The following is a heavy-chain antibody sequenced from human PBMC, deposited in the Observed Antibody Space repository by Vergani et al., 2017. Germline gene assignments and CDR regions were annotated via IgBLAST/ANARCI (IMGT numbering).Heavy chain of an antibody. D-gene: IGHD1-26*01. CDR3: AKDFPGEWELLLPDY. CDR1: GFTFSSYW. CDR2: IKQDGSEK. J-gene: IGHJ4*02. V-gene: IGHV3-7*01. Sequence: EVQLVESGGGLVQPGGSLRLSCAASGFTFSSYWMSWVRQAPGKGLEWVANIKQDGSEKYYVDSVKGRFTISRDNSKNTLYLQMNSLRAEDTAVYYCAKDFPGEWELLLPDYWGQGTLVTVSS.